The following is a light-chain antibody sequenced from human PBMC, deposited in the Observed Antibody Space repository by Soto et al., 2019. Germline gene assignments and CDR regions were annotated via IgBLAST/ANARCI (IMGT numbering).Light chain of an antibody. J-gene: IGKJ1*01. Sequence: DIQMTQSPSTLSASVGDRVTITCRASQSISSWLAWYQQKPGKAPKLLIYDASSLESGVPSRFNGSGSGTEFTLTISSLQPDDFATYYCQQYNSYLWTFGQGTKV. CDR3: QQYNSYLWT. CDR1: QSISSW. V-gene: IGKV1-5*01. CDR2: DAS.